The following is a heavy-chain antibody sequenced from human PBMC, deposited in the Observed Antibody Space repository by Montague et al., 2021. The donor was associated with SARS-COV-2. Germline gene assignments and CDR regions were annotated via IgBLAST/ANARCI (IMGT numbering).Heavy chain of an antibody. Sequence: SETLSLTCTVSGGSISSYYWSWIRQPPGKGLEWIGYIYYSGSTNYNPSLKSRVTISVDTSKNQFSLKLSSVTAAATAVDYCARGGYYGYAFDIWGQGTMVTVSS. CDR1: GGSISSYY. CDR3: ARGGYYGYAFDI. J-gene: IGHJ3*02. V-gene: IGHV4-59*01. CDR2: IYYSGST. D-gene: IGHD3-10*01.